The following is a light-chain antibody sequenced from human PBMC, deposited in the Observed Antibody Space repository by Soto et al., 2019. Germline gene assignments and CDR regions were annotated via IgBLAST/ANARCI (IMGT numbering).Light chain of an antibody. J-gene: IGKJ1*01. CDR3: HQRQSWPRT. Sequence: QMTQSPSTLSASVGDTVTITCRASESIDNWLAWYQQKPGKAPRLLIYQTSIRAAGIPARFSASGTGTDFTLTISDVQPEDFAVYYCHQRQSWPRTFGQGTKVDIK. V-gene: IGKV1-5*01. CDR1: ESIDNW. CDR2: QTS.